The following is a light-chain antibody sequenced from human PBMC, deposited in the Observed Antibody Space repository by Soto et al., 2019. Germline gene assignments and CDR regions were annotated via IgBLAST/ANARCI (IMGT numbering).Light chain of an antibody. Sequence: EIVMTQSPATLSLSQGERATLSCRASPSVSNSLAWYQHKPGQAPRLLIYDASNRATGVPTRFSGSGSGTDFTLTISSLEPEDFAVYYCQQRNKWPPVTFGGGTKVDIK. CDR2: DAS. V-gene: IGKV3-11*01. CDR1: PSVSNS. CDR3: QQRNKWPPVT. J-gene: IGKJ4*01.